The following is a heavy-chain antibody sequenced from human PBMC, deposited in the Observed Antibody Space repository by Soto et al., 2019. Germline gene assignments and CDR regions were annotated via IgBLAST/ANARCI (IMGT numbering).Heavy chain of an antibody. D-gene: IGHD1-26*01. CDR3: ARRALVEDAFDI. CDR1: GYSFSNYW. J-gene: IGHJ3*02. CDR2: IYPGDSDT. Sequence: GESLKISCKGSGYSFSNYWIGWVRQIPGKGLEWMGIIYPGDSDTRYSPSFQGQVTISVDKSISTAYLQWGSLKASDTAMYYCARRALVEDAFDIWGQGTMVTVSS. V-gene: IGHV5-51*01.